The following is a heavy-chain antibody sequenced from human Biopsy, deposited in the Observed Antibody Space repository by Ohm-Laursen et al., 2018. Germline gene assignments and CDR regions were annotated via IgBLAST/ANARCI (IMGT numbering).Heavy chain of an antibody. CDR1: GGAFTNYA. CDR2: IITVSETA. D-gene: IGHD6-19*01. Sequence: GSSVTVSCQASGGAFTNYAINWVRQAPGHGLGWMGGIITVSETAGYAERFQGRVTITADVTTTTAYMDLSGLRSEDTAVYYCVAYPSSGFFENNDDFAMDVWGQGTTVIVSS. CDR3: VAYPSSGFFENNDDFAMDV. J-gene: IGHJ6*02. V-gene: IGHV1-69*01.